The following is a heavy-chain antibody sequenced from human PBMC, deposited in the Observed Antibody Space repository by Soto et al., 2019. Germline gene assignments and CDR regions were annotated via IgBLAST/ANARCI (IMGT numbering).Heavy chain of an antibody. CDR1: GGSFSGYY. Sequence: PSETLSLTCAVYGGSFSGYYWSWIRQPPGKGLEWIGEINHSGSTNYNPSLKSRVTISVDTSKNQFSLKLSSVTAADTAVYYCARAPISSWYEPGGYWGQGTLVTVSS. D-gene: IGHD6-13*01. J-gene: IGHJ4*02. V-gene: IGHV4-34*01. CDR3: ARAPISSWYEPGGY. CDR2: INHSGST.